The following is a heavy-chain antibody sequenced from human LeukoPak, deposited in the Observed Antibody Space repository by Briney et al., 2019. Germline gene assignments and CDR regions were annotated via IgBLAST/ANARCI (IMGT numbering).Heavy chain of an antibody. CDR3: ARFDYAVTFDY. D-gene: IGHD3-16*01. J-gene: IGHJ4*02. CDR1: GGSFSGYY. V-gene: IGHV4-34*01. Sequence: SETLSLTCAVYGGSFSGYYWSWIRQPPGKGLEWIGEINHSGSTNYNPSLKSRVTISVDTSKNQISLKLSSATAADTAVYYCARFDYAVTFDYWGQGTLVTVSS. CDR2: INHSGST.